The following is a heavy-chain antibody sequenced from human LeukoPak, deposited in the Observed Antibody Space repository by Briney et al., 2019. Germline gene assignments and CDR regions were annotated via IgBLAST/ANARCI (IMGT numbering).Heavy chain of an antibody. CDR1: GGSISSYY. D-gene: IGHD6-6*01. CDR3: AGAEQLALDY. CDR2: IYYSGST. V-gene: IGHV4-59*01. Sequence: PSETLSLTCTVSGGSISSYYWSWIRQPPGKGLEWIGYIYYSGSTNYNPSLKSRVTISVDTSKNQFSLKLSSVTAADTAVYYCAGAEQLALDYWGQGTLVTVSS. J-gene: IGHJ4*02.